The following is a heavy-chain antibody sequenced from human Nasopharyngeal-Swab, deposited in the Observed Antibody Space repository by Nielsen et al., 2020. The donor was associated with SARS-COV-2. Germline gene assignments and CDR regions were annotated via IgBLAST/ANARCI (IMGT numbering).Heavy chain of an antibody. D-gene: IGHD3-10*01. CDR2: INPNSGGT. Sequence: ASVKVSCKASGYTFTGYYMHWVRPAPGQGLEWMGRINPNSGGTNYAQKFQGRVTMTRDTSISTAYMELSRLRSDDTAVYYCARSITMVRGVPKPSYGMDVWGQGTTVTVSS. V-gene: IGHV1-2*06. J-gene: IGHJ6*02. CDR1: GYTFTGYY. CDR3: ARSITMVRGVPKPSYGMDV.